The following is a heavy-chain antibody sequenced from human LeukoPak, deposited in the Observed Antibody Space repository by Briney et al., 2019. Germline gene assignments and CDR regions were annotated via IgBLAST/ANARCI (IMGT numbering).Heavy chain of an antibody. J-gene: IGHJ6*03. Sequence: PGGSLRLSCAASGFTFSSYWMHRVRQAPGKGLVWVSRINSDGSSTSYADSVKGRFTISRDNAKNTLYLQMNSLRAEDTAVYYCARSDQANWGSGTDYMDVWGKGTTVTVSS. V-gene: IGHV3-74*01. CDR1: GFTFSSYW. D-gene: IGHD7-27*01. CDR3: ARSDQANWGSGTDYMDV. CDR2: INSDGSST.